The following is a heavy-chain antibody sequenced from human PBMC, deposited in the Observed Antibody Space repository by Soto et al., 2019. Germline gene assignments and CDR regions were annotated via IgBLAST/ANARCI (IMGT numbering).Heavy chain of an antibody. J-gene: IGHJ6*02. D-gene: IGHD6-19*01. CDR2: IDPSDSYT. V-gene: IGHV5-10-1*01. Sequence: GESLKISCKGSGYSFTSYWVSWVRQMPGKGLEWMGRIDPSDSYTNYSPSFQGHVTISADKSISTAYLQWSSLKASDTAMYYCARHYPGGWSLYYYYGMDVWGQGTTVTVSS. CDR3: ARHYPGGWSLYYYYGMDV. CDR1: GYSFTSYW.